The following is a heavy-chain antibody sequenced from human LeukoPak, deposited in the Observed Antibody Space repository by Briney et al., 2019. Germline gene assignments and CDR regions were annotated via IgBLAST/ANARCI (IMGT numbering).Heavy chain of an antibody. V-gene: IGHV1-2*02. J-gene: IGHJ4*02. CDR3: ARVAYCTKGVCINFDL. CDR2: INPNSGGT. D-gene: IGHD2-8*01. Sequence: ASEKVSYKASGYTVTASYIDWMQQAPGQGLEWMRWINPNSGGTKYAQKFQGRVTVTRDTSTSTAYMELSGLRADDTAVYYCARVAYCTKGVCINFDLWGQGTLVTVSS. CDR1: GYTVTASY.